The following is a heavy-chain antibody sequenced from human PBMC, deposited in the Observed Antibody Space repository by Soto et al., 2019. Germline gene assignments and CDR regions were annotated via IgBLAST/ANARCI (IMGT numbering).Heavy chain of an antibody. D-gene: IGHD3-22*01. CDR3: ARDGSGDSRDYYFDY. CDR2: ISSSSTTI. CDR1: GFTFSSYS. V-gene: IGHV3-48*02. Sequence: GGSLRLSCEASGFTFSSYSMNWVRQAPGKGLEWVSYISSSSTTIYFADSVKGRFTISRDNAKNSLYLQMNSLTDEDTAVYYCARDGSGDSRDYYFDYWGQGT. J-gene: IGHJ4*02.